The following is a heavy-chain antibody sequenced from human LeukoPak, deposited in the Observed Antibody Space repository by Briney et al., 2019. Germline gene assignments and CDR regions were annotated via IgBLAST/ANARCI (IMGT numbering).Heavy chain of an antibody. CDR1: GFTFSSYG. D-gene: IGHD3-22*01. Sequence: GGSLRLSCAASGFTFSSYGMHWVRQAPGKGLEWVAVIWYDGSNKYYADSVKGRFTISRDNSKNTLYLQMNSLRAEDTAVYYCAKDWGLLHSSGYQYFDYWGQGTLVTVSS. J-gene: IGHJ4*02. CDR2: IWYDGSNK. V-gene: IGHV3-33*06. CDR3: AKDWGLLHSSGYQYFDY.